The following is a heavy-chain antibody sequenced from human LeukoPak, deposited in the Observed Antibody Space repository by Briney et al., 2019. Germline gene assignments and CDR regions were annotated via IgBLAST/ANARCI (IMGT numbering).Heavy chain of an antibody. J-gene: IGHJ4*02. CDR2: IYYSGTT. CDR1: GGSISSYY. D-gene: IGHD6-13*01. V-gene: IGHV4-59*01. CDR3: SRGVYIAAAQYGY. Sequence: SETLSLTCTVSGGSISSYYWSWIRQPPGKGLEWIGYIYYSGTTNYNPSLKSRVTISVDTSKNQFSLKLSSVTAADTAVYYCSRGVYIAAAQYGYWGQGTLVTVSS.